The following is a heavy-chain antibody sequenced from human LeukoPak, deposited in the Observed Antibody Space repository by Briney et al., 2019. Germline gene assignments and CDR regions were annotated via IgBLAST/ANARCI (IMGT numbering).Heavy chain of an antibody. Sequence: GGSLRLSCAASGFTFGSYEMNWVRQAPGKGLEWVSYISSSGSTIYYADSVKGRFTISRDNAKNSLYLQMNSLRAEDTAVYYCARGPGYSSSWYSFGAFDIWGQGTMVTVSS. CDR3: ARGPGYSSSWYSFGAFDI. J-gene: IGHJ3*02. CDR2: ISSSGSTI. D-gene: IGHD6-13*01. CDR1: GFTFGSYE. V-gene: IGHV3-48*03.